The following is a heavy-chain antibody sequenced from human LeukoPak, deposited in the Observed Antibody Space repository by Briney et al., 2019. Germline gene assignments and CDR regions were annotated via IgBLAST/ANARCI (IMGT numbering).Heavy chain of an antibody. V-gene: IGHV3-23*01. D-gene: IGHD6-19*01. J-gene: IGHJ4*02. Sequence: GGSLRLSCAASGFTFRNSAMSWARHAPGKGLEWVSGISASGGSAYYADSVKGRFTISRDNSKNTLFLQMNSLRAEDTALYYCAKDRTSSPAGDWGQGTLVIVSS. CDR2: ISASGGSA. CDR3: AKDRTSSPAGD. CDR1: GFTFRNSA.